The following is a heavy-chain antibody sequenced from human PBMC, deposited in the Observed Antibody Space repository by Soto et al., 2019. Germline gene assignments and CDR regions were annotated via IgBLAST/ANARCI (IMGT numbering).Heavy chain of an antibody. Sequence: ASVKVSCKASGSTFTVYYMHWVRQAPGQGLEWMGWINPNSGGTNYAQKFQGRVIMTRDTSITTAYMELSRLRSDDTAVYYCACEGPGGSGSLYDRWRQGTLVAVSS. CDR3: ACEGPGGSGSLYDR. V-gene: IGHV1-2*02. CDR1: GSTFTVYY. J-gene: IGHJ5*02. D-gene: IGHD3-10*01. CDR2: INPNSGGT.